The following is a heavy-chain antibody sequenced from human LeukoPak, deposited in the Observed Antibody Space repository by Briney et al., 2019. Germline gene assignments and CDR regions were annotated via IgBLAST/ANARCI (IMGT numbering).Heavy chain of an antibody. J-gene: IGHJ4*02. CDR1: GFTFSHYG. CDR2: IWSDGTDK. Sequence: GGSLRLSCATSGFTFSHYGMHWVRQAPGKGLEWVAVIWSDGTDKYYGDSVKGRFTISRGNPKNTVYLQMNSLRVEDTAVYYCAKDAQRGFDFSNSLESWGQGTLVTVSS. V-gene: IGHV3-33*06. CDR3: AKDAQRGFDFSNSLES. D-gene: IGHD4-11*01.